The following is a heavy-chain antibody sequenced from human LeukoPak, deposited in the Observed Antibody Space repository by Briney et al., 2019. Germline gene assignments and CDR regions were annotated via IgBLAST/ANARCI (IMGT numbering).Heavy chain of an antibody. Sequence: GGSLRLSCAASGFTFISYSMNWVRQAPGRGLEWVSSISSSSSYIYYADSVKGRFTISRDNAKNSLYLQMNSLRAEDTAVYYCARENVSPAWFDHWGQGTLVTASS. CDR3: ARENVSPAWFDH. D-gene: IGHD3-16*01. CDR2: ISSSSSYI. J-gene: IGHJ5*02. V-gene: IGHV3-21*01. CDR1: GFTFISYS.